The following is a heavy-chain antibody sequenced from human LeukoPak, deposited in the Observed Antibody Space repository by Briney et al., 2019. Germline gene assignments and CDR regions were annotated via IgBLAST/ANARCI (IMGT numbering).Heavy chain of an antibody. CDR2: ISSTGGTT. CDR1: GLTFSNYG. CDR3: AKGGGYEAQYYYYYLDV. Sequence: GGSLRLSCVASGLTFSNYGISWVRQAPGKGLEWVSAISSTGGTTYYADSVKGHFTISRDNSKNTVYLQMKSLRAGDTAVYYCAKGGGYEAQYYYYYLDVWGKGTTVTISS. D-gene: IGHD5-12*01. V-gene: IGHV3-23*01. J-gene: IGHJ6*03.